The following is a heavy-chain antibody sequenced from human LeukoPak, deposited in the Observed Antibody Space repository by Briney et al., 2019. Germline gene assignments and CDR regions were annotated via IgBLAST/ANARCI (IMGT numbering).Heavy chain of an antibody. CDR2: ISGSGGST. D-gene: IGHD1-1*01. Sequence: GGSLRLSCAASGFIFSSYWMAWVRQAPGKGLEWVSAISGSGGSTYYADSVKGRFTISRDNSKNTLCLQMNSLTAEDTAIYYCAKATGTLGNWGQGTLVTVSS. J-gene: IGHJ4*02. CDR1: GFIFSSYW. CDR3: AKATGTLGN. V-gene: IGHV3-23*01.